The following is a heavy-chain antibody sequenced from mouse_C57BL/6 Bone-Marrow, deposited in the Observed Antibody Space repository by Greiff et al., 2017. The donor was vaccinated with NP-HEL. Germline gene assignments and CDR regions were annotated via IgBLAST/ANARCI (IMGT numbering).Heavy chain of an antibody. CDR1: GYTFTSYW. Sequence: QVQLQQPGAELVKPGASVKLSCKASGYTFTSYWMHWVKQRPGQGLEWIGMIHPNSGSTNYNEKFKSKATLTVDKSSSTAYMQLSSLTSEDSAVYYCANDGYYRGAMDYWGQGTSVTVSS. CDR2: IHPNSGST. V-gene: IGHV1-64*01. J-gene: IGHJ4*01. CDR3: ANDGYYRGAMDY. D-gene: IGHD2-3*01.